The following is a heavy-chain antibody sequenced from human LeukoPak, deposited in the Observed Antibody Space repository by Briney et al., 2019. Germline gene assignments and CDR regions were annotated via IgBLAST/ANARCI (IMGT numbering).Heavy chain of an antibody. CDR1: GGSISSSSYY. J-gene: IGHJ6*03. V-gene: IGHV4-39*07. Sequence: SETLSLTCTVSGGSISSSSYYWGWIRQPPEKGLEWIGYISHSGSTYYNPSLKSRVTISVDRFKNQFSLKLSSVTAADTAVYNCARAPALGYGGKDYYYYMDVWGDGTTVTVSS. D-gene: IGHD4-23*01. CDR3: ARAPALGYGGKDYYYYMDV. CDR2: ISHSGST.